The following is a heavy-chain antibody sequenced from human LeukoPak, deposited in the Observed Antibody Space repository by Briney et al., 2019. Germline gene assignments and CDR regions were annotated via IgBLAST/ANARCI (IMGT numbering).Heavy chain of an antibody. D-gene: IGHD7-27*01. V-gene: IGHV4-4*02. CDR1: GGSISNSNW. J-gene: IGHJ4*02. CDR2: IYHSGST. Sequence: PSETLSLTCAVSGGSISNSNWWSWVRQPPGEGLEWIGQIYHSGSTNYNLSLKSRVTISIDKSKNQFSLELRSVTAADTAIYYCARLSRELGSYFDCWGQGTLVAVSS. CDR3: ARLSRELGSYFDC.